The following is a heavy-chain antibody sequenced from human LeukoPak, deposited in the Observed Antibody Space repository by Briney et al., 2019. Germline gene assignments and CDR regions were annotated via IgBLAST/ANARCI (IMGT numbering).Heavy chain of an antibody. V-gene: IGHV3-23*01. CDR1: GFTFSSYA. D-gene: IGHD6-6*01. J-gene: IGHJ4*01. CDR2: ISGSGGST. Sequence: GGSLRLSCAASGFTFSSYAMSWVRQAPGKGLEWVSAISGSGGSTYYADSVKGRFTISRDNAKNSLYLQMNSLRAEDTAVYYCARGPRGSSSITYFDYWGHGTLFTVSS. CDR3: ARGPRGSSSITYFDY.